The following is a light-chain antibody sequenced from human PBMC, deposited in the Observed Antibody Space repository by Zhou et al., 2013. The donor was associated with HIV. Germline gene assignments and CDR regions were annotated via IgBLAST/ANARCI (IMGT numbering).Light chain of an antibody. Sequence: DIMMTQSPLSLPVTPGEPASISCRSSQSLLHRNGYNYLDWYLQKPGQSPQLLIYMGSNRASGVPDRFSGSGSGTDFTLTISRVEAEDLGVYYCMQALQTPWTFGQGTKVEIK. CDR1: QSLLHRNGYNY. V-gene: IGKV2-28*01. CDR2: MGS. CDR3: MQALQTPWT. J-gene: IGKJ1*01.